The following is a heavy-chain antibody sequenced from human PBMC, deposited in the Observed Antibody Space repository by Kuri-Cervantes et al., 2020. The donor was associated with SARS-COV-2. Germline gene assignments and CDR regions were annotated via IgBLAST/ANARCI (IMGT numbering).Heavy chain of an antibody. J-gene: IGHJ3*02. CDR2: IGYDGSDK. CDR1: GFTFSSYW. Sequence: GESLKISCAASGFTFSSYWMSWVRQAPGKGLQWVAFIGYDGSDKYYADSVKGRFTISRDSSKNTLDMQMNSLRAEDAAVYFCAKAYYDFWSGPWGGFDIWGQGTVVTVSS. V-gene: IGHV3-30*02. CDR3: AKAYYDFWSGPWGGFDI. D-gene: IGHD3-3*01.